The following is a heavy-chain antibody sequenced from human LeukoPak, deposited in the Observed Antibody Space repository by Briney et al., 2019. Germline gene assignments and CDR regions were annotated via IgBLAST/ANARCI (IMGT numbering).Heavy chain of an antibody. D-gene: IGHD3-22*01. CDR3: ARGDPYDTTGYPSDY. V-gene: IGHV3-11*01. J-gene: IGHJ4*02. CDR1: GSTFSDYY. CDR2: ISSHGSSI. Sequence: PGGSLRLSCAASGSTFSDYYMSWIRQAQGKGLEWVAFISSHGSSIFYADSVRDRFTISRDNTRNTLYLQMNSLTADDTAVYYCARGDPYDTTGYPSDYWGQGTLVTVSS.